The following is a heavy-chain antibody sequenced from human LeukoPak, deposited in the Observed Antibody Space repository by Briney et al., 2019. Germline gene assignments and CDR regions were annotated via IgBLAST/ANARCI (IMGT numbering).Heavy chain of an antibody. CDR1: GFTVSSNY. Sequence: GGSLRLSCAASGFTVSSNYMTWVRQAPGKGLEWVSVIHKNAITYYADTVKGRFTISRDNSKNMLYLQMNSLRAEDTAVYYCAKSFWWFGEFSPFDYWGQGTLVTVSS. CDR3: AKSFWWFGEFSPFDY. J-gene: IGHJ4*02. V-gene: IGHV3-53*01. D-gene: IGHD3-10*01. CDR2: IHKNAIT.